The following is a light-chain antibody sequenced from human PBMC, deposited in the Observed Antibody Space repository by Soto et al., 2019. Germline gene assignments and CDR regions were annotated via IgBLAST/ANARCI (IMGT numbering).Light chain of an antibody. Sequence: DIVLTQSPGTLSLSPGERATLSCRASQSVSSSYLAWYQHKPGQAPRLLIYGTSSRATGIPDRFSGSGSGTDFTLTISDVQPEDFALYYCHQRQSWPRTFGQGTKVDI. J-gene: IGKJ1*01. CDR3: HQRQSWPRT. CDR2: GTS. CDR1: QSVSSSY. V-gene: IGKV3-20*01.